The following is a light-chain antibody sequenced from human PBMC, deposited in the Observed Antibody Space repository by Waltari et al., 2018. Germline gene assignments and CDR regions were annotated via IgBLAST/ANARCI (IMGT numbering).Light chain of an antibody. V-gene: IGKV4-1*01. J-gene: IGKJ2*01. CDR3: QQYFSGPYT. CDR1: QSVFHNSNNKNY. Sequence: DIVMNQSPDSLAVSLGERATINCKSSQSVFHNSNNKNYLAWFQQKAGQPPKLLVYWASTRQSGVPDRFSGSGTETDFTLTISGLQAEDVAVYYCQQYFSGPYTFGQGTRLEIK. CDR2: WAS.